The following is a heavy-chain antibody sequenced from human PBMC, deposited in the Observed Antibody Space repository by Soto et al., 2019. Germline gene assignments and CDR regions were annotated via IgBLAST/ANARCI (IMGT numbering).Heavy chain of an antibody. Sequence: QVQLVESGGGVVQPGRSLRLSCAASGFTFSSYGMHWVRQAPGKGLEWVAVISDDGSNKYYADSLKGRFTISRDNSKNSRCLLMRSSRAPDTAVYYCSEEWGYDTIGWSFGYWGEGTLVTFSS. CDR2: ISDDGSNK. D-gene: IGHD3-22*01. V-gene: IGHV3-30*18. J-gene: IGHJ4*02. CDR1: GFTFSSYG. CDR3: SEEWGYDTIGWSFGY.